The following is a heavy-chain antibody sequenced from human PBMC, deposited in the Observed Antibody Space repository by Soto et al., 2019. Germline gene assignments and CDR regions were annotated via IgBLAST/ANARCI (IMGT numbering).Heavy chain of an antibody. CDR3: AKELTWELLRGYYYYGMDV. D-gene: IGHD1-26*01. V-gene: IGHV3-23*01. J-gene: IGHJ6*02. CDR2: ISGSGGST. CDR1: GFTFSSYA. Sequence: GGSLRLSCAASGFTFSSYAMSWVRQAPGKGLEWVSAISGSGGSTYYADSVKGRFTISRDNSKNTLYLQMNSLRDEDTAVYYCAKELTWELLRGYYYYGMDVWGQGTTVTVSS.